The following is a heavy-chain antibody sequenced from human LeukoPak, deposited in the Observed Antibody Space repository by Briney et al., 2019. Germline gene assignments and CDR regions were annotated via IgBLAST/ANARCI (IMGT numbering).Heavy chain of an antibody. D-gene: IGHD4/OR15-4a*01. V-gene: IGHV4-34*01. CDR3: ARRDDYGRYYFDY. J-gene: IGHJ4*02. CDR1: GGSFSGYY. CDR2: INHSGST. Sequence: SETLSLTCAVYGGSFSGYYWSWIRQPPGKGLEWIGEINHSGSTNYNPSLKSRVTISVDTSKNQFSLKPSSVTAADTAVYYCARRDDYGRYYFDYWGQGTLVTVSS.